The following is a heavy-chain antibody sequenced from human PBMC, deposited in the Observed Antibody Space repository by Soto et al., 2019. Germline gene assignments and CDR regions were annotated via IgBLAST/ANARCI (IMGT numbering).Heavy chain of an antibody. CDR1: GYTFTSYG. V-gene: IGHV1-18*01. CDR3: ARDSPPVDY. J-gene: IGHJ4*02. Sequence: QVQLVQSGXXXXXXGASVKVSCKASGYTFTSYGIRWVRQAPGQGLEWMGWISAYNGNTKNAQKLQGRVTMTTDTSTSTAYMELRSLRSDDTAVYYCARDSPPVDYWGQGTLVTVSS. CDR2: ISAYNGNT.